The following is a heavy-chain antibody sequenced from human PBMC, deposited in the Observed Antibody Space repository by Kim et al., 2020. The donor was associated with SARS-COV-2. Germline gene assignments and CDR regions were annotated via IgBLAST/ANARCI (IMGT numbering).Heavy chain of an antibody. CDR3: AREEWELQKAWDI. J-gene: IGHJ3*02. CDR1: GFTFSSYG. Sequence: GGSLRLSCAAAGFTFSSYGMHWVRQAPGKGLEWVAVIWYDGSNKYYADSVKGRFTISRDNSKNTLYLQMNSLRAEDTAVEYCAREEWELQKAWDIWGQGT. V-gene: IGHV3-33*01. D-gene: IGHD1-26*01. CDR2: IWYDGSNK.